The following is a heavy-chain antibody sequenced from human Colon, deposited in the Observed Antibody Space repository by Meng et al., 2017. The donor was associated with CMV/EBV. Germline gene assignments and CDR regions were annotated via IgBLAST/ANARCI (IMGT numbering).Heavy chain of an antibody. J-gene: IGHJ4*02. Sequence: GGSLRLSCAASGFTFSNYEMNWVRQAPGKGLEWVSYISNTGAMYYADSVKGRFTISRDSSKNTVSLQMNSLRVDDTGRYYCAKSLFGMGQVAYFDSWGQGTLVTVSS. CDR3: AKSLFGMGQVAYFDS. CDR1: GFTFSNYE. CDR2: ISNTGAM. V-gene: IGHV3-48*03. D-gene: IGHD3-10*02.